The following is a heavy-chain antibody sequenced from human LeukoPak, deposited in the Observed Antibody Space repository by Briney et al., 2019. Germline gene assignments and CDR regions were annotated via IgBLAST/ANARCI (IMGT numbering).Heavy chain of an antibody. D-gene: IGHD2/OR15-2a*01. V-gene: IGHV3-74*01. J-gene: IGHJ5*02. CDR3: VKDREYFFDH. Sequence: PGGSLRLSCAASGFTVSSNYMSWVRQAPGKGLVWVSRVNGDGGTTTYTDSVRGRFTISRDNAKNTVHLQMNSLRAEDTAVYYCVKDREYFFDHWGQGTLVTVSS. CDR1: GFTVSSNY. CDR2: VNGDGGTT.